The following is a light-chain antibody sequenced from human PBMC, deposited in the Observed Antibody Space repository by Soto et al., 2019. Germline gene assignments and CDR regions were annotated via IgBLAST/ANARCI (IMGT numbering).Light chain of an antibody. CDR1: SSDVGGYNF. CDR2: EVS. V-gene: IGLV2-8*01. J-gene: IGLJ3*02. CDR3: SSYAGSNSFVV. Sequence: QSVLTQPPSASGSPGQSVTISCTGTSSDVGGYNFVSWYQHHPGKAPKLMIYEVSKRPSGVPDRFSGSKSANTASLTVSGLQAEDEADYYCSSYAGSNSFVVFGGGTNVTVL.